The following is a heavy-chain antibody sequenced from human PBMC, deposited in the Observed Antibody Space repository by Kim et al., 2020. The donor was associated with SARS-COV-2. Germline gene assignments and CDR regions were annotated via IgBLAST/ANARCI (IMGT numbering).Heavy chain of an antibody. Sequence: SETLSLTCTVSGGSISSSSYYWGWIRQPPGKGLEWIGSIYYSGSTYYNPSLKSRVTISVDTSKNQFSLKLSSVTAADTAVYYCAMGVVVVPAAQGVFDYWGQGTLVTVSS. J-gene: IGHJ4*02. CDR3: AMGVVVVPAAQGVFDY. CDR2: IYYSGST. V-gene: IGHV4-39*01. D-gene: IGHD2-2*01. CDR1: GGSISSSSYY.